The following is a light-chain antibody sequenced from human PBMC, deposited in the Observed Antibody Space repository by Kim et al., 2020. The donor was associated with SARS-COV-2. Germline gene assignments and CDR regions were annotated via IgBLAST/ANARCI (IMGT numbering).Light chain of an antibody. CDR1: SLRSYY. CDR2: GRN. Sequence: SSELTQDPAVSVALGQTVRITCQGESLRSYYATWYQQKPRQAPLLVIFGRNNRPSGIPDRFSGSTSGSTASLTISGTQAEDEADFYCQSRDSGGNVLFGGGTRLTVL. CDR3: QSRDSGGNVL. J-gene: IGLJ2*01. V-gene: IGLV3-19*01.